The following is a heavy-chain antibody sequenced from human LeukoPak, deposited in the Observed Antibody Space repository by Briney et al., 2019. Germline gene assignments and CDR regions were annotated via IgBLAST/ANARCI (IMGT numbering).Heavy chain of an antibody. CDR2: IKQDGSEK. CDR1: GFTFSSYW. Sequence: PGGSLRLSCAASGFTFSSYWMSWVRQAPGKGLEWVANIKQDGSEKYYVDSVKGRFTISRDNAKNSLYLQMNSLRAEDTAVYYCASPIHPYSSSASPGYWGQGTLVTVSS. CDR3: ASPIHPYSSSASPGY. J-gene: IGHJ4*02. V-gene: IGHV3-7*01. D-gene: IGHD6-6*01.